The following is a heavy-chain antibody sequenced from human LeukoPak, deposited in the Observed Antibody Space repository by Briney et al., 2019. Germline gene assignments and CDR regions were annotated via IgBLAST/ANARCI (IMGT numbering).Heavy chain of an antibody. J-gene: IGHJ4*02. V-gene: IGHV1-2*02. CDR3: AREGVIAAAGTPDY. CDR2: INPNSGGT. CDR1: GYTFTGYY. Sequence: ASVKVSCKASGYTFTGYYMHWVRQAPGQGLEWMGWINPNSGGTNYAQKFQGRVTMTRDTSISTAYMELSRLRSDDTAVYYCAREGVIAAAGTPDYWGQGTLVTVSS. D-gene: IGHD6-13*01.